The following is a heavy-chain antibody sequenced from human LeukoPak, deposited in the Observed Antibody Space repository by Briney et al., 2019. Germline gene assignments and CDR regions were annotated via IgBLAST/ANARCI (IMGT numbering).Heavy chain of an antibody. V-gene: IGHV4-31*03. CDR1: GGSVNSDGYY. CDR2: IYYSGST. Sequence: SETLSLTCTVSGGSVNSDGYYWTWIRQHPGKGLEWIGSIYYSGSTYYNPSLKSRLTISVDASNSQFSLRLSSVTAADTAVYYCARDWAPLGYCSGGSCYWGYWGQGTLVTVSS. D-gene: IGHD2-15*01. J-gene: IGHJ4*02. CDR3: ARDWAPLGYCSGGSCYWGY.